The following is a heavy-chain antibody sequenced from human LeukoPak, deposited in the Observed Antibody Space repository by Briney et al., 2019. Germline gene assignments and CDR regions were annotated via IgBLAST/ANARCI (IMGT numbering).Heavy chain of an antibody. V-gene: IGHV1-69*06. J-gene: IGHJ4*02. CDR3: ARVGDDYGDYVLDY. CDR2: IIPIFGTA. Sequence: ASVKVSCKASGGTFSSYAISWVRQAPGQGLEWMGGIIPIFGTANYAQKFQGRVTITADKSTSTAYMELSSLRSEDTAVYYCARVGDDYGDYVLDYWGQGTLVTVSS. CDR1: GGTFSSYA. D-gene: IGHD4-17*01.